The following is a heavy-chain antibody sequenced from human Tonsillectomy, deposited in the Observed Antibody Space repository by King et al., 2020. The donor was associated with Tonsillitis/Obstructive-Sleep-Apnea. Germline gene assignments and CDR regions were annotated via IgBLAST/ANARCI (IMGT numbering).Heavy chain of an antibody. V-gene: IGHV3-74*01. D-gene: IGHD6-13*01. CDR2: ISGDGRHT. Sequence: VQLVESGGGLVQPGGSLRLSCEASGFTFISYWMHWVRQAPGKGLVWVSRISGDGRHTSYADSVKGRFTISRDNAKNTLYLQMNSLRAEDTAVYYCARVGGIRPYYYYMDDWGKGTTVTVSS. J-gene: IGHJ6*03. CDR3: ARVGGIRPYYYYMDD. CDR1: GFTFISYW.